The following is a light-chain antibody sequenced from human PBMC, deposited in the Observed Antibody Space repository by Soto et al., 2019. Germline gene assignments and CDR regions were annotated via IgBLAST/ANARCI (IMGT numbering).Light chain of an antibody. V-gene: IGKV3-20*01. J-gene: IGKJ1*01. CDR1: QSVSKSF. CDR2: GAL. Sequence: EIVLTQSPGTLSMSPGERVALSCRARQSVSKSFVAWYQQKPGQAPRLLIYGALSRDTGIQDRFSGSGYGTDFTLTISRLEPEDFAVDYCLQYGDSFPWTFGQGTKVDIK. CDR3: LQYGDSFPWT.